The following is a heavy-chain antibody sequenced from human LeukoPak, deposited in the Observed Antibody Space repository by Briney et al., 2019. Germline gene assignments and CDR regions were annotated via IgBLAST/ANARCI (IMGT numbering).Heavy chain of an antibody. CDR2: ISSSSSYI. CDR1: GFTFSSYS. Sequence: GGSLRLSCAASGFTFSSYSMNWVRQAPGKGLEWVSSISSSSSYIYYADSVKGRFTISRDNAKNSLYLQMNSLRAEDTAVYYCAGSYYYDSRGYYGDDYWGQGTLVTVSS. CDR3: AGSYYYDSRGYYGDDY. D-gene: IGHD3-22*01. V-gene: IGHV3-21*01. J-gene: IGHJ4*02.